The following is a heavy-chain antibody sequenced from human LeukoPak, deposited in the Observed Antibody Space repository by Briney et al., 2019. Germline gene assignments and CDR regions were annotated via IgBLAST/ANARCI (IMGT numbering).Heavy chain of an antibody. CDR1: GFNFNDYA. Sequence: GGSLRLSCAASGFNFNDYAMSWVRQAPGKGLQWVSTISGSGDTTYYADSVKGRLTISRDNSKNTLYLQMSSLRVEDTAVYYCAKGRHSSSGMFDHWGQGTLVTVSS. J-gene: IGHJ4*02. D-gene: IGHD1-26*01. CDR2: ISGSGDTT. CDR3: AKGRHSSSGMFDH. V-gene: IGHV3-23*01.